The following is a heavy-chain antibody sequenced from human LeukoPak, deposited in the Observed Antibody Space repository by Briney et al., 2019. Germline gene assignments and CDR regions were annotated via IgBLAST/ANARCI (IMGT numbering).Heavy chain of an antibody. CDR2: INPNSGGT. J-gene: IGHJ4*02. D-gene: IGHD5-12*01. CDR1: GYTFTGCY. CDR3: ARGRGGYDDYFDY. Sequence: ASVKVSCKASGYTFTGCYMHWVRRAPGQGLEWMGWINPNSGGTNYAQKFQGWVTMTRDTSISTAYMELSRLRSDDTAVYYCARGRGGYDDYFDYWGQGTLVTVSS. V-gene: IGHV1-2*04.